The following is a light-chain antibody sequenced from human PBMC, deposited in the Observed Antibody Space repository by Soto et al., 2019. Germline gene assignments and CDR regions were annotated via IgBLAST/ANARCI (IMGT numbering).Light chain of an antibody. Sequence: EVGLTQSPGTLSLSPGERATLSCRASQSVSNNYLAWYQQKPGQAPRRLIYGASSRATGIPDRFSGSGSGTDFTLTISSLQSEDFAVYYCQQRSNWPRTFGQGTKVDIK. CDR3: QQRSNWPRT. CDR2: GAS. V-gene: IGKV3D-20*02. J-gene: IGKJ1*01. CDR1: QSVSNNY.